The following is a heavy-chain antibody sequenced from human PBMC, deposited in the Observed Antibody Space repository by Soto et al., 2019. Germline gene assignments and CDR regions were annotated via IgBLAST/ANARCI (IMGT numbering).Heavy chain of an antibody. CDR3: ARDGNYCNFSTDRRDY. V-gene: IGHV1-46*01. CDR2: INPSGGST. J-gene: IGHJ4*02. CDR1: GYTFTSYY. D-gene: IGHD3-10*01. Sequence: ASVKVSCKASGYTFTSYYMHWVRQAPGQGLEWMGIINPSGGSTSYAQKFQGRVTMTRDTSTSTVYMELSSLRSEDTAVYYCARDGNYCNFSTDRRDYWGQGTLVTVSS.